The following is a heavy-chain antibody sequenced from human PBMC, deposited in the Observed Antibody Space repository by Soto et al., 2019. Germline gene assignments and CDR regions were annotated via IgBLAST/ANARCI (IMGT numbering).Heavy chain of an antibody. CDR2: ISSEGSNK. CDR3: TKHRQQLVPVSYYRIAF. Sequence: PLRSLTLACATCACSLIRYGVEWVSRAADNGREWGAVISSEGSNKYYADSVKGRFTISRDNSKNTLYRQMNSQRAEGTAVTYRTKHRQQLVPVSYYRIAFCDPGTQVIVGS. D-gene: IGHD6-6*01. CDR1: ACSLIRYG. V-gene: IGHV3-30*18. J-gene: IGHJ4*03.